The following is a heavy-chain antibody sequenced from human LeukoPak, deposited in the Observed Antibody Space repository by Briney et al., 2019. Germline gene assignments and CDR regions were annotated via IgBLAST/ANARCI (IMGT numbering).Heavy chain of an antibody. J-gene: IGHJ6*02. Sequence: GSSVKVSCKASGGTFSSYAISRVRQAPGQGLEWMGRIIPILGIANYAQKFQGRVTITADKSTSTAYMELSSLRSEDTAVYYCARDAPGGTDYYYGMDVWGQGTTVTVSS. CDR1: GGTFSSYA. V-gene: IGHV1-69*04. D-gene: IGHD1-1*01. CDR2: IIPILGIA. CDR3: ARDAPGGTDYYYGMDV.